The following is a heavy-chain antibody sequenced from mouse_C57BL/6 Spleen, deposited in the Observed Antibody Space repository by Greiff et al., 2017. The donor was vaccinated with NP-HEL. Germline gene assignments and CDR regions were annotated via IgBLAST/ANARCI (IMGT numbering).Heavy chain of an antibody. CDR3: ARSYYGSSLYAMDY. Sequence: QVQLQQSGAELVKPGASVKISCKASGYAFSSYWMNWVKQRPGKGLEWIGQIYPGDGDTNYNGKFKGKATLTADKSSSTAYMQLSSLTSEDSAVYFCARSYYGSSLYAMDYWGQGTSITVSS. J-gene: IGHJ4*01. CDR2: IYPGDGDT. CDR1: GYAFSSYW. D-gene: IGHD1-1*01. V-gene: IGHV1-80*01.